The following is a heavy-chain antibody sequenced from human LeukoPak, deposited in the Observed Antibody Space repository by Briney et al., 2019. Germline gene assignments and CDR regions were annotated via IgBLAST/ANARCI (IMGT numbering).Heavy chain of an antibody. V-gene: IGHV3-64D*06. CDR3: VKGPSSGWYGDY. J-gene: IGHJ4*02. CDR2: ITSNGGST. D-gene: IGHD6-19*01. CDR1: GYTFINYA. Sequence: GGSLRLSCSASGYTFINYAMHGVRQAPGKGLEYVSAITSNGGSTYHADSVRGRFTISRDNSKNTLYLQMSSLRAEDTAVYYCVKGPSSGWYGDYWSQGTLVTVSS.